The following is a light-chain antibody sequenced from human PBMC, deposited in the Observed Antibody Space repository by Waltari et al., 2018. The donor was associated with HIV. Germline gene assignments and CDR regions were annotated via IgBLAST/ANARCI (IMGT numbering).Light chain of an antibody. J-gene: IGKJ4*01. V-gene: IGKV4-1*01. Sequence: DVLMTLCLDFLVVPIDGRGPRISRLRPTLLYSSNNKNYLAWYQHKPGQPPKLLIYWASTRQSGVPDRFSGSGSGTNFTLTINKLQAEDVATYYCQQYYRRPLTFGGGTKVGL. CDR2: WAS. CDR3: QQYYRRPLT. CDR1: PTLLYSSNNKNY.